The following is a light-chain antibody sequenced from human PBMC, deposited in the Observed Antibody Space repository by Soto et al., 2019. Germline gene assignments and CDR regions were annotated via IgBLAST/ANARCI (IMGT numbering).Light chain of an antibody. CDR3: SSYTTSNTRQIV. J-gene: IGLJ1*01. Sequence: QCVLTQPASVSGSPGQSITISCTGTSSDVGGYNYVSWYQHHPDKAPKLVIYDVTNRPSGVSNRFSGSKAGNTASLTISGLQAEDEADYYCSSYTTSNTRQIVFGTGTKVTVL. CDR2: DVT. CDR1: SSDVGGYNY. V-gene: IGLV2-14*03.